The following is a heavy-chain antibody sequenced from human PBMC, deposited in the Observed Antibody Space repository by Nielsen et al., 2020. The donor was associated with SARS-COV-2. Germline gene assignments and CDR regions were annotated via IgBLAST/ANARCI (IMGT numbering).Heavy chain of an antibody. CDR1: GFSFSSYA. CDR2: IRSSGSGT. V-gene: IGHV3-21*01. D-gene: IGHD6-19*01. CDR3: AREQWLIDSLFDY. Sequence: GESLKISCAASGFSFSSYAMAWVRQAPGKGLEWVSAIRSSGSGTYYADSVKGRFTISRDNAKNSLYLQMDSLRAEDTAIYYCAREQWLIDSLFDYWGQGTLLTVSS. J-gene: IGHJ4*02.